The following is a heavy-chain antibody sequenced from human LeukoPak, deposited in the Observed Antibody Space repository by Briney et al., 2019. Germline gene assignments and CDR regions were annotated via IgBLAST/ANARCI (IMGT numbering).Heavy chain of an antibody. V-gene: IGHV3-53*01. CDR1: GLTVSSSY. J-gene: IGHJ3*02. Sequence: GGSLRLSCAASGLTVSSSYMSWVRQAPGKGLEWVSIVYNDGSTYYADSMKGRFTISGDNSKNTLYLQVNSLRAEDTAMYYCARNILFAFDIWGQGTMVTVSS. CDR2: VYNDGST. CDR3: ARNILFAFDI.